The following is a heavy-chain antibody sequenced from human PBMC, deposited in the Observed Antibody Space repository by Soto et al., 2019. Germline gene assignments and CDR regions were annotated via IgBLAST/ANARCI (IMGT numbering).Heavy chain of an antibody. CDR2: IYYSGST. V-gene: IGHV4-39*01. CDR3: ARGAAAGGNWFDP. CDR1: GGSISSSSYY. J-gene: IGHJ5*02. Sequence: SETLSLTCTVSGGSISSSSYYWGWIRQPPGKGLEWIGSIYYSGSTYYNPSLKSRVTISVDTSKNQFSLKLSSVTAADTAVYYCARGAAAGGNWFDPWGQGTLVTVS. D-gene: IGHD6-13*01.